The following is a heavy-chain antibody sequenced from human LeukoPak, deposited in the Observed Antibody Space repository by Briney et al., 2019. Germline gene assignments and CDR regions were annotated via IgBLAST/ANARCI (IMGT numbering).Heavy chain of an antibody. J-gene: IGHJ6*02. CDR3: ARQSFLRAGIYYDSSGYESDMDV. Sequence: GESLKISCKGSGYSFTSYWIGWVRQMPGKGLEWMGIIYPGDSVTRYSPSFQGQVTISADKSISTAYLQWSSLKASDTAMYYCARQSFLRAGIYYDSSGYESDMDVWGQGTTVTVSS. V-gene: IGHV5-51*01. D-gene: IGHD3-22*01. CDR1: GYSFTSYW. CDR2: IYPGDSVT.